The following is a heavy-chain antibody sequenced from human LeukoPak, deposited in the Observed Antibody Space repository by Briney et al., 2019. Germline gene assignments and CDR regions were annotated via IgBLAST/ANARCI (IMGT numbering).Heavy chain of an antibody. CDR2: INHSGST. J-gene: IGHJ4*02. D-gene: IGHD3-22*01. Sequence: SQTLSLTCTVSGGSISSGGYYWSWIRQPPGKGLEWIGEINHSGSTNYNPSLKSRVTISVDTSKNQFSLKLSSVTAADTAVYYCARGGTVVVVITTLNYFDYWGQGTLVTVSS. V-gene: IGHV4-30-2*01. CDR3: ARGGTVVVVITTLNYFDY. CDR1: GGSISSGGYY.